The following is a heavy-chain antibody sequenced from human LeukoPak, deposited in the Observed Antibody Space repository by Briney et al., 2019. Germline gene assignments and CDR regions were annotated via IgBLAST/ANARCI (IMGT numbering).Heavy chain of an antibody. CDR2: IYYSGST. V-gene: IGHV4-59*11. D-gene: IGHD7-27*01. CDR3: AREPRLGKVDDAFDI. Sequence: PSETLSLTCTVSGGSISSHYWSWVRQPPGKGLEWIGYIYYSGSTNYNPSLKSRVTISVDTSKNQFSLKLSSVTAADTAVYYCAREPRLGKVDDAFDIWGQGTMVTVSS. J-gene: IGHJ3*02. CDR1: GGSISSHY.